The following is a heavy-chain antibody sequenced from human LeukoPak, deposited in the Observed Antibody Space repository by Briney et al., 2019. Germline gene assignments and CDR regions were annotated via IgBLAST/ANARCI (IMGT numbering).Heavy chain of an antibody. CDR1: GVTFSSYA. CDR3: AKDRAAAAGTNDY. J-gene: IGHJ4*02. D-gene: IGHD6-13*01. CDR2: ISGSGGSA. V-gene: IGHV3-23*01. Sequence: PGGSLRLSCAASGVTFSSYAMSWVRQAPGKGLEWVSAISGSGGSAYYADSVKGRFTISRDNSKNTLYLQMNSLRAEDTAVYYCAKDRAAAAGTNDYWGQGTLVTVSS.